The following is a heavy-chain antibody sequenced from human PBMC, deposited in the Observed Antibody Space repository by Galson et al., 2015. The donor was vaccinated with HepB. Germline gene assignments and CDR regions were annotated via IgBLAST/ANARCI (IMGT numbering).Heavy chain of an antibody. V-gene: IGHV3-30*03. CDR2: ISYDGSNK. Sequence: LRLSCAASGFTFSSYGMHWVRQAPGKGLEWVAVISYDGSNKYYADSVKGRFTISRDNSKNTLYLQMNSLRAEDTAVYYCVRDFVPTSVNTEMWGQGTLVIVSS. CDR1: GFTFSSYG. D-gene: IGHD4-17*01. J-gene: IGHJ4*02. CDR3: VRDFVPTSVNTEM.